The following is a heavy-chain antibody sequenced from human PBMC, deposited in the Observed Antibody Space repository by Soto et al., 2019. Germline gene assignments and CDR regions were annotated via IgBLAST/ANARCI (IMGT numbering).Heavy chain of an antibody. V-gene: IGHV3-30-3*01. J-gene: IGHJ4*02. CDR1: GFTFSSYA. D-gene: IGHD3-16*02. Sequence: QVQLVESGGGVVQPGRSLRLSCAASGFTFSSYAMHWVRQAPGKGLEWVAVISYDGSNKYYADSVKGRFTISRDNSKNTLYLQMNSLRDEDTAVYYCAKVYDYVWGSYRRTVRSYYFDYWGQGTLVTVSS. CDR3: AKVYDYVWGSYRRTVRSYYFDY. CDR2: ISYDGSNK.